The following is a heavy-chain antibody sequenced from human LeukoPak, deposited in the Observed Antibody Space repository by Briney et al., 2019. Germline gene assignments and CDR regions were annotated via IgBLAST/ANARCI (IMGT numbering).Heavy chain of an antibody. CDR2: IYSGGST. CDR1: GFTVSSNY. V-gene: IGHV3-66*01. D-gene: IGHD1-26*01. Sequence: PGGSLRLSCAASGFTVSSNYMSWVRQAPGKGLEWVSVIYSGGSTYYADSMKGRFTISRDNSKNTLYLQMNSLRAEDTAVYYCAAQFGVGAIVTGDYWGRGTLVTVSS. J-gene: IGHJ4*02. CDR3: AAQFGVGAIVTGDY.